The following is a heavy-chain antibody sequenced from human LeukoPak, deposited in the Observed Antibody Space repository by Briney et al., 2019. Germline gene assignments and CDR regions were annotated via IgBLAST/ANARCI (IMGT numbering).Heavy chain of an antibody. Sequence: ASVKVSCKASGYTFTGYYMHWVRQAPGPGLEWMGWINPNSGGTNYAQKFQGRVTMTRDTSISTAYMELSRLRSDDTAVYYCAGAPTVTTIAFDIWGQGTMVTVSS. CDR2: INPNSGGT. D-gene: IGHD4-4*01. CDR1: GYTFTGYY. V-gene: IGHV1-2*02. J-gene: IGHJ3*02. CDR3: AGAPTVTTIAFDI.